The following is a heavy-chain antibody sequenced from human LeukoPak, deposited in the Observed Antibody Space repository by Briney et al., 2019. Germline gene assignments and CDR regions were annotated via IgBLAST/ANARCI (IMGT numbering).Heavy chain of an antibody. CDR1: GFTFSSYA. CDR2: ISYDGSNK. CDR3: AKGQSGYYTEWFDP. V-gene: IGHV3-30*04. Sequence: GGSLRLSCAASGFTFSSYAMHWVRQAPGKGLEWVAVISYDGSNKYYADSVKGRFTISRDNSKNTLYLQMNSLRAEDTAVYYCAKGQSGYYTEWFDPWGQGTLVTVSS. D-gene: IGHD3-3*01. J-gene: IGHJ5*02.